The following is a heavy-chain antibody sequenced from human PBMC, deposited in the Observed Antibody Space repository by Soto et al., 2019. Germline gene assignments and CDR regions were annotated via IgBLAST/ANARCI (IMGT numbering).Heavy chain of an antibody. J-gene: IGHJ1*01. D-gene: IGHD2-21*02. Sequence: SETLSLTCAVSGGSISSGEYSWSWIRQPPGKGLEWIGYIYHSGSTYYNPSLKSRVTISVDRSKNQFSLKLTSATAADTAVYYCARSAYCGGDCYSEYFQHWGQGTLVTVSS. V-gene: IGHV4-30-2*01. CDR3: ARSAYCGGDCYSEYFQH. CDR2: IYHSGST. CDR1: GGSISSGEYS.